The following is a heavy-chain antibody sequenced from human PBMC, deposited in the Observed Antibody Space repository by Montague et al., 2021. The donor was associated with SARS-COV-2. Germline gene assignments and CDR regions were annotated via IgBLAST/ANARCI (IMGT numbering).Heavy chain of an antibody. D-gene: IGHD1-26*01. CDR3: ARAFSGSYYSWFDP. J-gene: IGHJ5*02. Sequence: SLRLSCAASGFTFSSYGMHWVRQAPGKGLEWVAVIWYDGSNKYYADSVKGRLTISRDNSKNTLYLQMNSLRAEDTAVYYCARAFSGSYYSWFDPWGQGTLVTVSS. V-gene: IGHV3-33*01. CDR1: GFTFSSYG. CDR2: IWYDGSNK.